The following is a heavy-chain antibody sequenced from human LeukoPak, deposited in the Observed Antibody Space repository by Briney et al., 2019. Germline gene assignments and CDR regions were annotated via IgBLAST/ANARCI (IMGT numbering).Heavy chain of an antibody. D-gene: IGHD3-10*01. CDR3: ARDDIDYGSGSYMDY. CDR2: INPSGGST. J-gene: IGHJ4*02. CDR1: GYTFTSYY. Sequence: ASVKVSCKASGYTFTSYYMHWVRQAPGQGLEWMGIINPSGGSTSYAQKFQGRVTMTRDTSTSTVHMELSSLRSEDTAVYYCARDDIDYGSGSYMDYWGQGTLVTVSS. V-gene: IGHV1-46*03.